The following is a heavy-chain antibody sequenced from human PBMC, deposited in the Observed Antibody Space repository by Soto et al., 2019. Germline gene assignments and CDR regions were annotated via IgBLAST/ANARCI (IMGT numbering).Heavy chain of an antibody. J-gene: IGHJ4*02. CDR2: ISGSGDSS. CDR3: AKGGEGSCSQTSCLYFSDS. Sequence: EVQLLDSGGGLVQPGGSLRLSCAASGFTFSTYAMSWVRQAPGKGLEWVSTISGSGDSSYYATSVKGRFTTSRDNSRNTLDLQMNSLRVEDTAVYYCAKGGEGSCSQTSCLYFSDSWGQGTLVTVSS. D-gene: IGHD2-15*01. V-gene: IGHV3-23*01. CDR1: GFTFSTYA.